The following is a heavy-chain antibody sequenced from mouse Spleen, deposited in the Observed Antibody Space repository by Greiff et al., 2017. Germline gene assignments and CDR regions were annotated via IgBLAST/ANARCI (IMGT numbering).Heavy chain of an antibody. J-gene: IGHJ2*01. D-gene: IGHD1-1*01. CDR2: IYPGDGDT. CDR3: ARGPFITTVVELDY. Sequence: QVQLQQSGAELVKPGASVKISCKASGYAFSSYWMNWVKQRPGKGLEWIGQIYPGDGDTNYNGKFKGKATLTADKSSSTAYMQLSSLTSEDSAVYFCARGPFITTVVELDYWDQGTTLTVSS. CDR1: GYAFSSYW. V-gene: IGHV1-80*01.